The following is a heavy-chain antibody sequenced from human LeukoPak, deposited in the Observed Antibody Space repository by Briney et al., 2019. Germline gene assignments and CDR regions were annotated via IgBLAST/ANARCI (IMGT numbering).Heavy chain of an antibody. Sequence: GGSLRLSCAASGFTFSSYSMNWVRQAPGKGLEWVSSISSSSYIYYADSVKGRFTISRDNAKNSLYLQMNSLRAEDTAVYYCARDGGGTGMDVWGKGTTVTVSS. CDR3: ARDGGGTGMDV. D-gene: IGHD4-23*01. CDR2: ISSSSYI. CDR1: GFTFSSYS. J-gene: IGHJ6*04. V-gene: IGHV3-21*01.